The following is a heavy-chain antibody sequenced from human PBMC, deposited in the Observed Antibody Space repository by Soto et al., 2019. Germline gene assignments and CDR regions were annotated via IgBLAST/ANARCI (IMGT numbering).Heavy chain of an antibody. CDR1: GGSISSYY. CDR3: ARVGYSSSWGFDY. Sequence: QVQLQESGPGLVKPSETLSLTCTVSGGSISSYYWNWIRQPPGKGLEWIGYIYYRGSTNYNPSLKSRVTISVDTSKKQFSLKLSSVTAADTAVYYCARVGYSSSWGFDYWGQGTLVTISS. V-gene: IGHV4-59*01. CDR2: IYYRGST. J-gene: IGHJ4*02. D-gene: IGHD6-13*01.